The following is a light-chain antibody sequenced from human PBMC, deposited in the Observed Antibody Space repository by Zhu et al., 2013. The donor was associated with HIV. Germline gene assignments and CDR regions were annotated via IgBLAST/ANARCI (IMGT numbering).Light chain of an antibody. Sequence: DIQMTQSPSSLSASVGDRVTITCRASQSISSYLNWYQQKPGRAPKLLIYAASSLQSGVPSRFSGSGSGTEFTLSISSLQADDFAAYYCQQYNTYPVTFGGGTKVEIK. CDR1: QSISSY. CDR2: AAS. V-gene: IGKV1-39*01. CDR3: QQYNTYPVT. J-gene: IGKJ4*01.